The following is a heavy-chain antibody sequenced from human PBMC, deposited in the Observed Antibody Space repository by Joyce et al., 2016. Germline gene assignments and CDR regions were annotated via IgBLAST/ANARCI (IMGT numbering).Heavy chain of an antibody. D-gene: IGHD4/OR15-4a*01. V-gene: IGHV3-23*04. CDR2: IGASGGGR. CDR1: RLTNKNV. J-gene: IGHJ3*01. CDR3: ARAKTMVVAYTLRDGFDV. Sequence: QLEESGGTLVHPGGSPRLSCKVAYRLTNKNVMAWVRQAPGKGLEWFSAIGASGGGRYYAESVKGRFTVSRDNSKNLMWLEMTSLQIEDTAVYYCARAKTMVVAYTLRDGFDVWGQGTQVAVSS.